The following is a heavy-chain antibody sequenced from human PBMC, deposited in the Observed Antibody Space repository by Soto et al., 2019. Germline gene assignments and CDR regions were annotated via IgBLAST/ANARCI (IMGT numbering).Heavy chain of an antibody. Sequence: PGESLKIPCKSPWYSFPSYWISWVRQRPGQGLEWMGRIDPSYSYTNYSPSFQGPVTISADKSIRTAYLQWSSLKASDTAMYYCARQKVVPAAAGTHYYYYGMEVWGQGTKVNVSS. D-gene: IGHD2-2*01. CDR2: IDPSYSYT. CDR3: ARQKVVPAAAGTHYYYYGMEV. J-gene: IGHJ6*02. CDR1: WYSFPSYW. V-gene: IGHV5-10-1*01.